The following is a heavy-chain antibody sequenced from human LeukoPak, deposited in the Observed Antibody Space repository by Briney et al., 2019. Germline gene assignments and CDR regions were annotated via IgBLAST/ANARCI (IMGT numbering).Heavy chain of an antibody. D-gene: IGHD1-26*01. CDR2: IYHSGST. CDR3: ARVSSGATTVDY. J-gene: IGHJ4*02. V-gene: IGHV4-4*02. Sequence: SETLSLTCAVSGGPISSSNWWSWVRQPPGKGLEWIGEIYHSGSTNYNPSLKSRVTISVDKSKNQFSLKLSSVTAADTAVYYCARVSSGATTVDYWGQGILVTVSS. CDR1: GGPISSSNW.